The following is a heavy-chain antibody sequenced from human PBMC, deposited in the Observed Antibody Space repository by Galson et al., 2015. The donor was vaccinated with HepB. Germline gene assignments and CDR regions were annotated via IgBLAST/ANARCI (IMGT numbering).Heavy chain of an antibody. Sequence: LRLSCAASGFTFSSYGMHWVRQAPGKGLEWVAVIWYDGSNKYYADSVKGRFTISRDNSKNTLYLQMNSLRAEDTAVYYCARDFRPAEFSSGYWYYWGQGTLVTVSS. D-gene: IGHD3-22*01. CDR1: GFTFSSYG. J-gene: IGHJ4*02. CDR3: ARDFRPAEFSSGYWYY. CDR2: IWYDGSNK. V-gene: IGHV3-33*08.